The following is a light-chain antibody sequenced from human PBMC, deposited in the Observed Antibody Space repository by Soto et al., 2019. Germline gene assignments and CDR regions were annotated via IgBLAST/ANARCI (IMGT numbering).Light chain of an antibody. J-gene: IGKJ1*01. CDR2: DAS. CDR1: HSISRC. Sequence: RMTQSPSAVSASIGNGDTISCRASHSISRCLAWYQEKPGKAPKLLIYDASTLESGVPSRFSGSGSGTEFTLTISSLQPDDFATYYCQHYNSYSEAFGQGTKV. V-gene: IGKV1-5*01. CDR3: QHYNSYSEA.